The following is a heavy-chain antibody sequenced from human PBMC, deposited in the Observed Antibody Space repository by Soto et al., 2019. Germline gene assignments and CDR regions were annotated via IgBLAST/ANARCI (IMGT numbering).Heavy chain of an antibody. J-gene: IGHJ6*03. CDR2: ISAYNGNT. V-gene: IGHV1-18*01. Sequence: GASVKVSCKAPGYTFTSYGISWVRQAPGQGLEWMGWISAYNGNTNYAQKLQGRVTMTTDTSTSTAYMELRSLRSDDTAVYYCARVGAAFYYYYMDVWGKGTTVTVSS. D-gene: IGHD2-15*01. CDR3: ARVGAAFYYYYMDV. CDR1: GYTFTSYG.